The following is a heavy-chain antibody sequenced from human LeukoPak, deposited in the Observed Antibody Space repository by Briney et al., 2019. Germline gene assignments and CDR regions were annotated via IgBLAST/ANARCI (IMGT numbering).Heavy chain of an antibody. CDR3: ARVTDILTGYFDY. J-gene: IGHJ4*02. CDR1: GGSMRSYY. V-gene: IGHV4-59*01. D-gene: IGHD3-9*01. Sequence: SETLSLTRTVSGGSMRSYYWSWIRQPPGKGLEWIGNMYYSGSTNYNPSLKSRVTILVDTSKSQFSLKLSSVTAADTAIYYCARVTDILTGYFDYWGQGTLVTVSS. CDR2: MYYSGST.